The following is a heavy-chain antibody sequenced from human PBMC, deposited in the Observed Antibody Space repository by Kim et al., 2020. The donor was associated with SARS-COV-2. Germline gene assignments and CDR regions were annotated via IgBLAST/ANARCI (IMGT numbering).Heavy chain of an antibody. V-gene: IGHV1-2*02. J-gene: IGHJ6*02. CDR3: ARVDVYKGGNYYGMDV. Sequence: ASVKVSCKASGYTFTGYYMHWVRQAPGQGLEWMGWINPNSGGTNYAQKFQGRVTMTRETSISTAYMELSRLRSDDTAVYYCARVDVYKGGNYYGMDVWGQGTTVTVSS. CDR2: INPNSGGT. CDR1: GYTFTGYY. D-gene: IGHD3-16*01.